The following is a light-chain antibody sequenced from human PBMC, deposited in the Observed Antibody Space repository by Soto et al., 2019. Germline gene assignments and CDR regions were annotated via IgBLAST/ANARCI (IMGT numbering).Light chain of an antibody. Sequence: EIVLTQSPATLSLSPGERATLSCRASQSDSPYFAWYQQKPGQAPRLLIYDISNRAAGIPARFSGSGSGTDFTLTITSLEPEDFAIYYCQQRSGWPPTWTFGLGTKVDIK. CDR2: DIS. V-gene: IGKV3-11*01. CDR1: QSDSPY. CDR3: QQRSGWPPTWT. J-gene: IGKJ1*01.